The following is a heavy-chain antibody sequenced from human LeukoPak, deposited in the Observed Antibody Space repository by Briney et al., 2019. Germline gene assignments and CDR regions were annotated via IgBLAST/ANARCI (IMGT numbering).Heavy chain of an antibody. CDR1: GGSISSYY. D-gene: IGHD6-19*01. CDR3: AREQWPAYPRAAFDI. J-gene: IGHJ3*02. V-gene: IGHV4-59*01. CDR2: IYYSGCT. Sequence: PSETLSLTCTVSGGSISSYYGSWIRQPPGKGVEGIGYIYYSGCTNYNRSLKSRVTISVDTSKKQFSMKMSSVTAADTAVYYCAREQWPAYPRAAFDIWGQGTMVTVSS.